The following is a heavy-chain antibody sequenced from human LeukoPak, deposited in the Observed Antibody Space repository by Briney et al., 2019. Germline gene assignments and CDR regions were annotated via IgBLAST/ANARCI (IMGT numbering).Heavy chain of an antibody. CDR3: AKEGCSGGSCYPSDFDY. D-gene: IGHD2-15*01. CDR2: ISGSGGST. J-gene: IGHJ4*02. CDR1: GFTFSSYG. V-gene: IGHV3-23*01. Sequence: GGSLRLSCAASGFTFSSYGVSWVRQAPGKGLDWVSAISGSGGSTYYAGSGKGRFTISRDNSKNTLYLQMNSLRAEDTAVYYCAKEGCSGGSCYPSDFDYWGQGTLVTVSS.